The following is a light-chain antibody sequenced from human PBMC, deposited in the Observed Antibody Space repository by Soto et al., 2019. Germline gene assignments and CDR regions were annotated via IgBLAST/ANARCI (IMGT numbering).Light chain of an antibody. Sequence: EIVLTPSPDTLSLSPGERATLSCRASQSVRSNYLAWYQQKPGQAPRFLIYDASSRATGIPDRFSGSGSGTDFTLTISRLEPEDFAVYYCQQYGSSPLTFGGGTKVEIK. V-gene: IGKV3-20*01. J-gene: IGKJ4*01. CDR1: QSVRSNY. CDR3: QQYGSSPLT. CDR2: DAS.